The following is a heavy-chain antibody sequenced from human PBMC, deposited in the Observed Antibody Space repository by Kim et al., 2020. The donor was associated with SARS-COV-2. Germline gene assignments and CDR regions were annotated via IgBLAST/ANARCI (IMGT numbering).Heavy chain of an antibody. V-gene: IGHV4-34*01. J-gene: IGHJ5*02. CDR1: GGSFSGYY. Sequence: SETLSLTCAGYGGSFSGYYWSWIRQPPGKGLEWIGEINHIGSTNYNPSLKSRVTISVDTSKNQFSLKLSSVTAADTAVYYCARARVITMVRGVYNWFDPWGQGTLVTVSS. D-gene: IGHD3-10*01. CDR3: ARARVITMVRGVYNWFDP. CDR2: INHIGST.